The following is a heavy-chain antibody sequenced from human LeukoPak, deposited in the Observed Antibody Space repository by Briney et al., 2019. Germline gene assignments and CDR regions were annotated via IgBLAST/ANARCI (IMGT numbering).Heavy chain of an antibody. CDR3: ASDIFSIAAAGANPIDY. J-gene: IGHJ4*02. CDR2: ISSSGSTI. CDR1: GFTFSDYY. V-gene: IGHV3-11*04. D-gene: IGHD6-13*01. Sequence: GGSLRLSCAASGFTFSDYYMSWIRQAPGKGLEWVSYISSSGSTIYYADSVKGRFTISRDNAKNSLYLQMNSLRAEDTAVYYCASDIFSIAAAGANPIDYWGQGTLVTVSS.